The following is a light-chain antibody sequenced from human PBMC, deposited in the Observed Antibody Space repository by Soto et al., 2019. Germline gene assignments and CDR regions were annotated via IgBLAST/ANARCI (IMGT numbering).Light chain of an antibody. Sequence: QSVLTQPPSASGTPGQRVTISCSGSGFNIGSNTVNWYQQFPGKAPKFLIYSNSERPSGVPDRFSGSKSGTSASLAINGLQSDDEADYYCSAWDDNLNGVVFGGGTKLTVL. J-gene: IGLJ2*01. CDR3: SAWDDNLNGVV. CDR2: SNS. CDR1: GFNIGSNT. V-gene: IGLV1-44*01.